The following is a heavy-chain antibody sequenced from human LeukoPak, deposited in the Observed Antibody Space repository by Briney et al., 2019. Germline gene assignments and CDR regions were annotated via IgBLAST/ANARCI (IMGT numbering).Heavy chain of an antibody. CDR1: GFTFSSYS. CDR3: ARSTPPRSGWYAWFDP. J-gene: IGHJ5*02. Sequence: PGGSLRLSCAASGFTFSSYSMNWVRQAPGKGLEWVSYISSSSSTIYYADSVKGRFTISRDNAKNSLYLQMNSLRAEDTAVYYCARSTPPRSGWYAWFDPWGQGTLVTVSS. V-gene: IGHV3-48*01. CDR2: ISSSSSTI. D-gene: IGHD6-13*01.